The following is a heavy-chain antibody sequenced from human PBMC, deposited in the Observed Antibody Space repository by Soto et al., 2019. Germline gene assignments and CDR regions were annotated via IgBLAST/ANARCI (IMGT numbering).Heavy chain of an antibody. D-gene: IGHD6-6*01. CDR2: IYYSGST. CDR3: ARVRWTEQLVFAFDI. CDR1: GGSISSYY. Sequence: SETLSLTCTVSGGSISSYYWSWIRQPPGKGLEWIGYIYYSGSTNYNPSLKSRVTISVDTSKNQFSLKLSSVTAADTAVYYCARVRWTEQLVFAFDIWGQGTMVTVSS. V-gene: IGHV4-59*01. J-gene: IGHJ3*02.